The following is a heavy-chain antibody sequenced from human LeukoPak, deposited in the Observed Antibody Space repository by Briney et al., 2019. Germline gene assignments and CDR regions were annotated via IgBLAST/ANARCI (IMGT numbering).Heavy chain of an antibody. D-gene: IGHD3-22*01. V-gene: IGHV3-23*01. J-gene: IGHJ4*02. Sequence: GGSLRLSCAASGFTFSSYAVNWVRQAPGKGLEWVSAISGSGGSTYYADSVKGRFTISRDNSKNTLYLQMNSLRAEDTAVYYCAKSQGPYYYDSSGYYFDYWGQGTLVTVS. CDR3: AKSQGPYYYDSSGYYFDY. CDR2: ISGSGGST. CDR1: GFTFSSYA.